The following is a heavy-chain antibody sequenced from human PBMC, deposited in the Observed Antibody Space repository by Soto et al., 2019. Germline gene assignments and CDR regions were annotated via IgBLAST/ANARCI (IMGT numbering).Heavy chain of an antibody. V-gene: IGHV1-69*06. CDR2: IIPIFGTA. D-gene: IGHD3-22*01. Sequence: GXSVKVSFKGSRGTFSSYAISWVRQAPVQGLEWMGGIIPIFGTANCAQKFKGRVTITGDKSTSTAYMELSSLRSEDTAVYYCESSVSSGYGGYYFDYWGQGTLVTVYS. CDR3: ESSVSSGYGGYYFDY. J-gene: IGHJ4*02. CDR1: RGTFSSYA.